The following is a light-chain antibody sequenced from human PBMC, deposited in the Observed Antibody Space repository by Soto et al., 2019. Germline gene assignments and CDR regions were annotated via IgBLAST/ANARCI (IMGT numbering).Light chain of an antibody. Sequence: DIQMTQSPSTLSASVGDRVTITCRASQSISSWLAWYQQKPGKAPKLLIYKASSLESGLPSRFSGSGSGTEFTLTISRLQPDDFATYYCQQYNSYRRTFGQGTKVEIK. CDR3: QQYNSYRRT. J-gene: IGKJ1*01. V-gene: IGKV1-5*03. CDR2: KAS. CDR1: QSISSW.